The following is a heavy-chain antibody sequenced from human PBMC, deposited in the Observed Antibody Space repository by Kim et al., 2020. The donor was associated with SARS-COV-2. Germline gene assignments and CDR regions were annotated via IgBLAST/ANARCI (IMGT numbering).Heavy chain of an antibody. V-gene: IGHV3-66*01. J-gene: IGHJ3*02. CDR1: GLTVRTNF. CDR3: ARVQFDIFDIFKGGPYFDI. CDR2: IYRGGRT. D-gene: IGHD3-9*01. Sequence: GGSLRLSCEASGLTVRTNFMSWVRQTPGKGLEWVSLIYRGGRTYYADSVNGRVTISRDDSKNTLYFQMNSLTVDDTARYYCARVQFDIFDIFKGGPYFDIWGRGTMVTVSA.